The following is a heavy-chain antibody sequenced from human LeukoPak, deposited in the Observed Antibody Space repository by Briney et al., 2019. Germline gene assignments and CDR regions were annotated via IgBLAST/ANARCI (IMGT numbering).Heavy chain of an antibody. V-gene: IGHV3-30*18. CDR1: GFTFSNYG. Sequence: GRSLRLSCAASGFTFSNYGMHWVRQAPGKGLEWGVVISYDATNKYYAESVKGRFTISRDNSKNTLYLQMNSLRPEDTAVYYCAKGVVAATNAAYYGMDVWGQGTTVTVS. CDR3: AKGVVAATNAAYYGMDV. CDR2: ISYDATNK. J-gene: IGHJ6*02. D-gene: IGHD2-15*01.